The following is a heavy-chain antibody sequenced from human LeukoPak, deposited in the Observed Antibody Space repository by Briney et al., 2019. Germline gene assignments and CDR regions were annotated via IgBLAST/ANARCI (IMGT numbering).Heavy chain of an antibody. Sequence: PGGSLRLSCAASGFTFSSSLMHWVRQAPGEGLVWVSRLNSDGRSTYYADFVKGRFIISRDNTKNTLYLQMNSLRIEDTAVYYCAKESSTWRQADTVFDHWGQGILVTVSS. CDR1: GFTFSSSL. J-gene: IGHJ4*02. V-gene: IGHV3-74*01. D-gene: IGHD6-13*01. CDR2: LNSDGRST. CDR3: AKESSTWRQADTVFDH.